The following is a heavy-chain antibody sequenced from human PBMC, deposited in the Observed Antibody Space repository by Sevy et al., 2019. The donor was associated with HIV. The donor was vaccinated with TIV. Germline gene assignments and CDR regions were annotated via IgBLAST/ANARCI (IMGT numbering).Heavy chain of an antibody. V-gene: IGHV1-69*06. D-gene: IGHD2-2*01. CDR2: ITGLFHTP. CDR3: ALGGGYQLLGNYYYALDV. J-gene: IGHJ6*02. CDR1: GGTFNSYS. Sequence: ASVKVSCRASGGTFNSYSISWVRLAPGQGLEWMGGITGLFHTPNYAQNFQGRVTITADRSTSVAYMELSSLRSDDTAVYYCALGGGYQLLGNYYYALDVWGQGTTVTVSS.